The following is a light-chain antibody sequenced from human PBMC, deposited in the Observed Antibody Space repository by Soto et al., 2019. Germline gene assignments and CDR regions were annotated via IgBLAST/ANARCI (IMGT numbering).Light chain of an antibody. V-gene: IGLV2-8*01. CDR2: EVT. CDR3: SSFASSSTLV. CDR1: SSDVGAYNY. J-gene: IGLJ3*02. Sequence: QSALTQPPSASGSPGQSVTISCTGTSSDVGAYNYVSWYQQHAGKAPKLVIYEVTKRPSGVSDRFSGSKSANTASLTVSGLQAEDEADYYCSSFASSSTLVFGGGTKLTVL.